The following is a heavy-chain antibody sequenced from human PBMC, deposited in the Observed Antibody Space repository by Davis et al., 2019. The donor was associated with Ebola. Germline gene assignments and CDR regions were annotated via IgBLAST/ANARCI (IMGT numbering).Heavy chain of an antibody. CDR3: AGAGYSSGWNFDY. V-gene: IGHV4-59*01. CDR1: GDSISSFY. Sequence: SETLSLTCTVSGDSISSFYWSWIRQPPGKGLEWIGYIYYSGSTNSKYSLKSRVTISVDRSKNQFSLKLSSVTAADTAVYYCAGAGYSSGWNFDYWGQGTLVTVSP. CDR2: IYYSGST. J-gene: IGHJ4*02. D-gene: IGHD6-19*01.